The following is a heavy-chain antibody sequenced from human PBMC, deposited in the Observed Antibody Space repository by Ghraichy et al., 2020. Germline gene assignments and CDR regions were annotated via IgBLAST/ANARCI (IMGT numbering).Heavy chain of an antibody. J-gene: IGHJ3*02. CDR2: IYYSGST. D-gene: IGHD4-17*01. CDR3: ASTPADGVTTTPTDAFDI. Sequence: SETLSLTCTVSGGSVSSGSYYWSWIRQPPGKGLEWIGYIYYSGSTNYNPSPKCRVTISVDTSKNQFPLKLGSVTAADTAVYYCASTPADGVTTTPTDAFDIWGQGTMVTVSS. CDR1: GGSVSSGSYY. V-gene: IGHV4-61*01.